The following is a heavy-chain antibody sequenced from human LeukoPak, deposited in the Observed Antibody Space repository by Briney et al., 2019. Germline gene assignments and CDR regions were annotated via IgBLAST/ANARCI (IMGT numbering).Heavy chain of an antibody. Sequence: KSSETLSLTCTVSGGSISSYYWSWIRQPAGKGLEWIGRIYTSGSTNYNPSLKSRVTMSVDTSKNQFSLKLSSVTAADTAVYYCARETGSSSWGAPIDYWGQGTLVTVSS. J-gene: IGHJ4*02. V-gene: IGHV4-4*07. D-gene: IGHD6-13*01. CDR2: IYTSGST. CDR3: ARETGSSSWGAPIDY. CDR1: GGSISSYY.